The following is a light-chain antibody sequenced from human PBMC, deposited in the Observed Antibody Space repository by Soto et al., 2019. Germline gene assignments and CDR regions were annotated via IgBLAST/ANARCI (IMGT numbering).Light chain of an antibody. CDR2: AAS. V-gene: IGKV1-9*01. CDR3: QQLNSLFT. J-gene: IGKJ3*01. CDR1: QGISSY. Sequence: IPLTQSPSSLSASVGDRVTITCRASQGISSYLAWYQQKPGKAPKLLIYAASTLQSGVPSRFSGSGSGTDFTLTISSLQPEEFATYYCQQLNSLFTFGPGTKVDIK.